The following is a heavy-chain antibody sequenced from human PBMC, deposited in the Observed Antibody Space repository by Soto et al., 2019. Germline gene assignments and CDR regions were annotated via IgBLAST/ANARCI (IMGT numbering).Heavy chain of an antibody. V-gene: IGHV4-61*01. CDR1: GGSVSSGSYY. CDR3: ASLGGCGGSCYSEDYYYGMDV. CDR2: IYYSGST. D-gene: IGHD2-15*01. Sequence: SETLSLTCTVSGGSVSSGSYYWSWIRQPPGKGLEWIGYIYYSGSTNYNPSLKSRVTISVDTSKNQFSLKLSSVTAADTAVYYCASLGGCGGSCYSEDYYYGMDVWGQGTTVTVSS. J-gene: IGHJ6*02.